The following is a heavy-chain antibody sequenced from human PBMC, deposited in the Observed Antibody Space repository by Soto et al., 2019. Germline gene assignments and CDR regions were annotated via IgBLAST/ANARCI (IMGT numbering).Heavy chain of an antibody. CDR3: ASGPRLQYWNFGY. Sequence: GGSLRLSCAASGFTFSTYWMSWVRQAPGKGLEWVANIKEDGSVQRYVDSVKGRFIVSRDNARTSLYLQMNSLRAEDTAIYYCASGPRLQYWNFGYWGQGTPVTVSS. V-gene: IGHV3-7*03. J-gene: IGHJ4*02. D-gene: IGHD1-7*01. CDR1: GFTFSTYW. CDR2: IKEDGSVQ.